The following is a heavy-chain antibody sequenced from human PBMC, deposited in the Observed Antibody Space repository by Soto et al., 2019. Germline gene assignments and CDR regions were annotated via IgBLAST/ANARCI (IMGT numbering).Heavy chain of an antibody. Sequence: GGSLEISWKGSGYSFTRYWISWVRQMPGKGLEWMGRIDPSDSYTNYSPSFQGHVTISADKSISTAYLQWSSLKASDTAMYYCAAPTIVDPTDSFDTGGQGTMVNVSS. V-gene: IGHV5-10-1*01. CDR1: GYSFTRYW. D-gene: IGHD3-22*01. CDR3: AAPTIVDPTDSFDT. CDR2: IDPSDSYT. J-gene: IGHJ3*02.